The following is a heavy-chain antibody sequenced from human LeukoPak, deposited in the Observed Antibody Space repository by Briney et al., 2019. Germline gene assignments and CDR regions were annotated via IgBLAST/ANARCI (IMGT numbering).Heavy chain of an antibody. V-gene: IGHV1-2*02. CDR3: ARDLRPVDTPYYYYCYYMDV. D-gene: IGHD5-18*01. CDR1: GYTFTGYY. CDR2: INPNSGGT. Sequence: GASVKVSCKASGYTFTGYYMHWVRQAPGQGLEWMGWINPNSGGTNYAQKFQGRVTMTRETSISTAYMELSRLRSDDTAVYYCARDLRPVDTPYYYYCYYMDVWGKGTTVTVSS. J-gene: IGHJ6*03.